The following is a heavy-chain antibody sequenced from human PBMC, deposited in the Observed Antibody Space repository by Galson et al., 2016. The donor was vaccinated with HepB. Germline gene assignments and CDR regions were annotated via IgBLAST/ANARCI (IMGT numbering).Heavy chain of an antibody. Sequence: SVKVSCKASGYTFSNYAMHWVRQAPGQGLEWMGWINGANGNTKYSQKFQGSVTITKDTSASPAYMELSNLKSEDTAVYYCARQGGDCSRTSCYYYYGMDVWGQGTTVIVSS. CDR2: INGANGNT. V-gene: IGHV1-3*01. J-gene: IGHJ6*02. D-gene: IGHD2-2*01. CDR3: ARQGGDCSRTSCYYYYGMDV. CDR1: GYTFSNYA.